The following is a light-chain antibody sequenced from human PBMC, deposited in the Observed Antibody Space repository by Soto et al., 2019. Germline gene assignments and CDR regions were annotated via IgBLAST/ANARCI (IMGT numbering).Light chain of an antibody. CDR1: ESVSTSY. CDR2: GAS. Sequence: MGLTQSPGTLSLSPGERPTLSCRASESVSTSYLAGYQQKPGQAPRLLIYGASSRATGIPDRFSGSGSGADFALTISRLEPEDFAVYYCQQYGSVPLTFGGGTKVEIK. V-gene: IGKV3-20*01. CDR3: QQYGSVPLT. J-gene: IGKJ4*01.